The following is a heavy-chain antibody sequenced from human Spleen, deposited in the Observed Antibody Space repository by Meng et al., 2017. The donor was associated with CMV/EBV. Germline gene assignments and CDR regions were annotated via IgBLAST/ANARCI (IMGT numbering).Heavy chain of an antibody. D-gene: IGHD6-19*01. CDR2: INSDGSST. V-gene: IGHV3-74*01. J-gene: IGHJ5*02. Sequence: GSLRLSCAASGFTFSSYWMHWVRQAPGKGLVWVSRINSDGSSTSYADSVKGRFTISRDNAKNTLYLQMNSLRAEDTAVYYCAREGYSSGWYFDPWGQGTLVTVSS. CDR1: GFTFSSYW. CDR3: AREGYSSGWYFDP.